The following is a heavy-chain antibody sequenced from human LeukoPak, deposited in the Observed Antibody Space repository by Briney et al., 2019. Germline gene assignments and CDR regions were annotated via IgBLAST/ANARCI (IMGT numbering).Heavy chain of an antibody. V-gene: IGHV1-69*13. CDR1: GGTFSGYA. D-gene: IGHD3-22*01. J-gene: IGHJ4*02. Sequence: SVKVSCKASGGTFSGYAISWVRQAPGQGLEWMGGIIPIFGTANYAQKFQGRVTITADESTSTAYMELSSLRSEDTAVYYCARDLPNYYDSSGYDYWGQGTLVTVSS. CDR2: IIPIFGTA. CDR3: ARDLPNYYDSSGYDY.